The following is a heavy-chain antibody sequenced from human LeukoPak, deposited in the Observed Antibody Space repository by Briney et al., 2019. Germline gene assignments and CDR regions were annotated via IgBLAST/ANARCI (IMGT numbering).Heavy chain of an antibody. CDR3: ANLATVTYNPFDY. D-gene: IGHD4-17*01. Sequence: GGSLRLSCAASGFTFSNAWMSWVRQSPGKGLEWVGRIKSKTDGGTTDYAAPVNGRITISRDDSKNTLYLQMNSLRVDDTAVYYCANLATVTYNPFDYWGQGTLVTVSS. CDR2: IKSKTDGGTT. V-gene: IGHV3-15*01. J-gene: IGHJ4*02. CDR1: GFTFSNAW.